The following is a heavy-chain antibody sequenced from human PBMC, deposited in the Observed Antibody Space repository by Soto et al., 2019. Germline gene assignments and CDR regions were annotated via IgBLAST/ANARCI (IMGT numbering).Heavy chain of an antibody. V-gene: IGHV4-59*01. CDR1: GGSISGYY. CDR2: IYYNGST. CDR3: ADAPRY. J-gene: IGHJ4*01. D-gene: IGHD2-2*01. Sequence: QVQLQESGPGLVKPSETLSLTCSVSGGSISGYYWSWIRQTPEKGLEWIGYIYYNGSTNYNPSLKSRVTILIDMSKNQFSLKLTSVTATDPAVYYCADAPRYWGQVILVTVSS.